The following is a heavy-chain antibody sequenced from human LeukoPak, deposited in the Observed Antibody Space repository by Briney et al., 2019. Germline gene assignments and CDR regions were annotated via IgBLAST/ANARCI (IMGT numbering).Heavy chain of an antibody. CDR1: GDSISSYY. CDR2: IYSSGST. D-gene: IGHD6-19*01. CDR3: AREGGSGWSGVDY. V-gene: IGHV4-4*07. J-gene: IGHJ4*02. Sequence: SETLSLTCTVSGDSISSYYWSWIRQPAGKGVEWIGRIYSSGSTNYNPSLKSRVATSVDTSKNQFSLKLSSVTAADTAVYYCAREGGSGWSGVDYWGQGTLVTVSS.